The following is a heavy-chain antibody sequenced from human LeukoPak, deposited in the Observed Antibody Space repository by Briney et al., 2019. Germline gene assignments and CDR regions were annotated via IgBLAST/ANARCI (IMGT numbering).Heavy chain of an antibody. J-gene: IGHJ4*02. CDR3: ARAAGSYRPWGFDQ. CDR2: FYSGDGT. CDR1: GFTVSSSY. Sequence: PGGSLRLSCAASGFTVSSSYMSWVRQAPGKGLKCVSGFYSGDGTYYADSVKGRFTISRDYSENTLHLQMNSLRAEDTAVYYCARAAGSYRPWGFDQWGQGTQVTVSS. D-gene: IGHD1-26*01. V-gene: IGHV3-66*01.